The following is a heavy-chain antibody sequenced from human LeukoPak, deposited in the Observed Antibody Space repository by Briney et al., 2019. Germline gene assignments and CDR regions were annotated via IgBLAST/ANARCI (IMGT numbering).Heavy chain of an antibody. CDR2: INSGGSST. CDR3: ARGGDYPFDY. J-gene: IGHJ4*02. Sequence: QPGWSLRLSCAASGFTFSSYWMHWVRQVPGKGVVWVSRINSGGSSTSPADSVKGRFTISRDNAKNTLYLQMNSLRAEDTAVYYCARGGDYPFDYWGQGTLVTVSS. CDR1: GFTFSSYW. V-gene: IGHV3-74*01. D-gene: IGHD4-17*01.